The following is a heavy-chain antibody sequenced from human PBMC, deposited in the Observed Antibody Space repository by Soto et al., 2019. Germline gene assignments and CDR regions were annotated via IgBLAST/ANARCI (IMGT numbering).Heavy chain of an antibody. V-gene: IGHV3-23*01. CDR1: GFTFSSYT. CDR2: ISDSGGSP. CDR3: TKARCSGNPCYVPDY. J-gene: IGHJ4*01. D-gene: IGHD2-15*01. Sequence: VGSLRLPCAVSGFTFSSYTMPWGRQAPGKGLEWVSAISDSGGSPYYADSVQGRFTISRDNSKNTLFLLMNSLRAEDTATYYCTKARCSGNPCYVPDYWGHGTLVTVS.